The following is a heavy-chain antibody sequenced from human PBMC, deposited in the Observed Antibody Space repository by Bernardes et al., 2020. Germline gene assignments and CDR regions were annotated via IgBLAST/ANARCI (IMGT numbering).Heavy chain of an antibody. V-gene: IGHV4-61*02. CDR1: GDSLSSVDYY. J-gene: IGHJ3*02. D-gene: IGHD4-17*01. Sequence: PLSLTCTVSGDSLSSVDYYCSWLRQPAGKGLESIGRFHTRGSPKYNPSHKSRVTISLDTSKNQFSLKLTSVTAADTAVYYCALTTVVPWAFDIWGQGTMVTVSS. CDR3: ALTTVVPWAFDI. CDR2: FHTRGSP.